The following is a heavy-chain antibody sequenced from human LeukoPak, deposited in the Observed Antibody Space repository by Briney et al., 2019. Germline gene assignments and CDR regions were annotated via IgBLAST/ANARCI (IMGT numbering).Heavy chain of an antibody. CDR3: ARIKYYYDSSGYAHWYFDL. J-gene: IGHJ2*01. V-gene: IGHV4-38-2*01. Sequence: KPSETLSLTCAVSGYSISSGYYWGWIRQPPGKGLEWIGSIYHSGSTYYNPSLKSRVTISVDTSKNQFSLKLSSVTAADTAVYYCARIKYYYDSSGYAHWYFDLWGRGTLVTVSS. D-gene: IGHD3-22*01. CDR2: IYHSGST. CDR1: GYSISSGYY.